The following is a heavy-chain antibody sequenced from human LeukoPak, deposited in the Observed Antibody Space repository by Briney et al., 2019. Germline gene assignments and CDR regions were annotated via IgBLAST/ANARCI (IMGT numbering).Heavy chain of an antibody. CDR1: GFNFSSYG. CDR3: AKDPLRYCSGGSCYSIDY. Sequence: TGGSLRLSCAASGFNFSSYGMHWVRQAPGKGLEWVAVISYDGSNKYYADSVKGRFTISRANSKNMLYLQMNSLRAEDTAVYYCAKDPLRYCSGGSCYSIDYWGQGTLVTVSS. V-gene: IGHV3-30*18. D-gene: IGHD2-15*01. CDR2: ISYDGSNK. J-gene: IGHJ4*02.